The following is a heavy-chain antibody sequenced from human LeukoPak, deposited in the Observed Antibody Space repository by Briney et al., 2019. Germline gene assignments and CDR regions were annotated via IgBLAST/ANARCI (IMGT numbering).Heavy chain of an antibody. D-gene: IGHD2-2*02. J-gene: IGHJ5*02. CDR2: ISGSGGST. CDR1: GFTFSSYA. CDR3: AKDLSGDDCSSTSCYISWFDP. Sequence: GGSLRLSCAASGFTFSSYAMSWVRQAPGKGLEWVSAISGSGGSTYYADSVKGRFTISRDNSKNTPYLQMNSLRAEDTAVYYCAKDLSGDDCSSTSCYISWFDPWGQGTLVTVSS. V-gene: IGHV3-23*01.